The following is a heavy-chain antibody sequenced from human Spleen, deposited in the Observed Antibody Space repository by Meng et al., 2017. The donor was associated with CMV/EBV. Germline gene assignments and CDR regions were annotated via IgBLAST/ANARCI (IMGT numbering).Heavy chain of an antibody. CDR1: GFTFSSYG. CDR3: ARDRGAYYDFWSGYYEENYYYGMDV. D-gene: IGHD3-3*01. Sequence: GGSLRLSCAASGFTFSSYGMHWVRQAPGKGLEWVAFIRYDGSNKYYADSVKGRFTISRDNSKNTLYLQMNSLRAEDTAVYYCARDRGAYYDFWSGYYEENYYYGMDVWGQGTTVTVSS. J-gene: IGHJ6*02. CDR2: IRYDGSNK. V-gene: IGHV3-30*02.